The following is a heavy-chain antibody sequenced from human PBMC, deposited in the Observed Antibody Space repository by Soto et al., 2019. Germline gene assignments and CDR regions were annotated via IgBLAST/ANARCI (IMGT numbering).Heavy chain of an antibody. CDR2: IWYDGSNK. V-gene: IGHV3-33*01. Sequence: QVQLVESGGGVAQPGRSLRLSCAASGFMFSSHGMHWIRQAPGTGLEWVAVIWYDGSNKYYADSVKGRFTISRDNSKNTLYLQMNSLRVEDTAVYYCGPDTLDYWGQGTLVTVSS. CDR3: GPDTLDY. J-gene: IGHJ4*02. CDR1: GFMFSSHG.